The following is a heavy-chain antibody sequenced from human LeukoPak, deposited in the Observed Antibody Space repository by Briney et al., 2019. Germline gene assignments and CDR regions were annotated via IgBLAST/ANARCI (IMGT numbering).Heavy chain of an antibody. V-gene: IGHV3-30*02. CDR3: AKDSSSRGWYFEH. Sequence: PGGSLRLSCAASGFTFSSYGMHWVRQAPGKGLEWVAVIWYDGRNKYYADSVKGRFTISRDNSKNTVYLQMNRLRAEDTAVYFCAKDSSSRGWYFEHWGQGTLVTVSS. CDR1: GFTFSSYG. D-gene: IGHD6-19*01. CDR2: IWYDGRNK. J-gene: IGHJ4*02.